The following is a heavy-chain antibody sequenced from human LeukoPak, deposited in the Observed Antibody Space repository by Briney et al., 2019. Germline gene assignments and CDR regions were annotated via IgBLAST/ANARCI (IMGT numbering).Heavy chain of an antibody. J-gene: IGHJ3*02. D-gene: IGHD2-2*01. CDR2: INTNTGNP. V-gene: IGHV7-4-1*02. CDR3: AQTKGYCSSTSCRPTWDAFDI. Sequence: ASVKVSCKASGYTFTSYAMNWVRQAPGQGLEWMGWINTNTGNPTYAQGFTGRFVFSLDTSVSTAYLQISSLKAEDTAVYYCAQTKGYCSSTSCRPTWDAFDIWGQGTMVTVSS. CDR1: GYTFTSYA.